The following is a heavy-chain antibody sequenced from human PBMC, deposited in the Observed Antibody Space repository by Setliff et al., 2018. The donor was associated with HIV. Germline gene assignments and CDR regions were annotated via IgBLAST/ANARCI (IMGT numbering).Heavy chain of an antibody. J-gene: IGHJ5*02. CDR1: GYAIDNGYT. D-gene: IGHD3-10*01. Sequence: SETLSLTCSVPGYAIDNGYTWGWIRQSPGKGLEGIGNVYHTGRAFYNPSLQSRVTISVDTSKNQFSLNLNSVTAADTAVYFCARDRSNYGSGSSAYNWFDP. CDR2: VYHTGRA. V-gene: IGHV4-38-2*02. CDR3: ARDRSNYGSGSSAYNWFDP.